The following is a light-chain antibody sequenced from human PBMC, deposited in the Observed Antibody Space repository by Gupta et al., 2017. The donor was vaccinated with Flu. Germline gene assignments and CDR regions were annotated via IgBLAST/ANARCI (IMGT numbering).Light chain of an antibody. Sequence: IQMTQSPSSLSASVGDRVTITCQASQDIRNRLNWYQQKPGKAPKLLICDASNLETGVPSRFSGSGSGTDFTFTISSLQPEDIATYYCQQYDNLPLTFGGGTKVEIK. CDR3: QQYDNLPLT. CDR2: DAS. CDR1: QDIRNR. J-gene: IGKJ4*01. V-gene: IGKV1-33*01.